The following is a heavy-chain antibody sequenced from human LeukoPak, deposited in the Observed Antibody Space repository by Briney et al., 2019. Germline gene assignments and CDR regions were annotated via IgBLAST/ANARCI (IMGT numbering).Heavy chain of an antibody. D-gene: IGHD6-19*01. CDR1: GFTFSSYA. Sequence: GGSLRLSRAASGFTFSSYAMHWVRQAPGKGLEWVAVISYDGSNKYYADSVKGRFTISRDNSKNTLYLQMNSLRAEDTAVYYCARAPGGVAEGGNWGQGTLVTVSS. J-gene: IGHJ4*02. V-gene: IGHV3-30-3*01. CDR3: ARAPGGVAEGGN. CDR2: ISYDGSNK.